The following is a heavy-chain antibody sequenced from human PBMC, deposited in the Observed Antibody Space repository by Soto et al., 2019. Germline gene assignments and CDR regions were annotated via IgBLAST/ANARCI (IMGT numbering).Heavy chain of an antibody. CDR2: ISSSSSYI. D-gene: IGHD4-17*01. V-gene: IGHV3-21*01. CDR1: GFTFSSYS. Sequence: EVQLVESGGGLVKPGGSLRLSCAASGFTFSSYSMNWVRQAPGKGLEWVSSISSSSSYIYYADSVKGRFTISRDNAKNSLYRQMNILRAKDTAVYYCARDSIRWRHAFDIWGQGTMVTVSS. CDR3: ARDSIRWRHAFDI. J-gene: IGHJ3*02.